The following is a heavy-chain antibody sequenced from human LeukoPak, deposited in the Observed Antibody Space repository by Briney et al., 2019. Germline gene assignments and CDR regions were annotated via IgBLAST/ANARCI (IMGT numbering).Heavy chain of an antibody. CDR3: AREGGYYDSEGLY. CDR1: GGSISSYC. CDR2: IYYSGST. D-gene: IGHD3-22*01. J-gene: IGHJ4*02. Sequence: PSETLSLTCTVSGGSISSYCWSWIRQPPGKGLEWIGSIYYSGSTYYNPSLKGRVTISVDTSKNQFSLKLSSVTAADTAVYYCAREGGYYDSEGLYWGQGTLVTVSS. V-gene: IGHV4-39*07.